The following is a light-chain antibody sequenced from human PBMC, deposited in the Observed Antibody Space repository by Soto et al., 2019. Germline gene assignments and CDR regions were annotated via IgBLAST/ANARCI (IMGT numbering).Light chain of an antibody. CDR1: QSISSS. CDR2: AAS. J-gene: IGKJ2*01. CDR3: QQLNTYPHT. Sequence: DIQMTQSPSSLSASVGDRVTITCRASQSISSSLAWLQQKPGKAPKLLIYAASTLQSRVPSRFSGSGSGTDFTLTISSLQPEDFATYYCQQLNTYPHTFGQGTKLEIK. V-gene: IGKV1-9*01.